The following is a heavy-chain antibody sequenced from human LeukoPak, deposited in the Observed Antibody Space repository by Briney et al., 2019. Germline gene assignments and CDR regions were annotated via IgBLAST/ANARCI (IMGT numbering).Heavy chain of an antibody. D-gene: IGHD6-13*01. V-gene: IGHV3-30*19. CDR2: ISYDGSNK. CDR1: GFTFSSYG. Sequence: GGSLRLSCAASGFTFSSYGMHWVRQAPGKGLEWVAVISYDGSNKYYADSVKGRFTISRDNSKNTLYLQMNSLRVEDTAVYYCARDPRPVQARDDSTSPHPGYWGQGTLVTVSS. J-gene: IGHJ4*02. CDR3: ARDPRPVQARDDSTSPHPGY.